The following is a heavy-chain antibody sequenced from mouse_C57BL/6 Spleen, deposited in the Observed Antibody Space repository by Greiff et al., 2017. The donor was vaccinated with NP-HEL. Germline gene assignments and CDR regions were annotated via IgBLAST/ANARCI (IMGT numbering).Heavy chain of an antibody. CDR2: ISYDGSN. CDR3: ARGDYDYEGFAY. J-gene: IGHJ3*01. CDR1: GYSITSGYY. D-gene: IGHD2-4*01. V-gene: IGHV3-6*01. Sequence: VQLKESGPGLVKPSQSLSLTCSVTGYSITSGYYWNWIRQFPGNKLEWMGYISYDGSNNYNPSLKNRISITRDTSKNQFFLKLNSVTTEDTATYYCARGDYDYEGFAYWGQGTLVTVSA.